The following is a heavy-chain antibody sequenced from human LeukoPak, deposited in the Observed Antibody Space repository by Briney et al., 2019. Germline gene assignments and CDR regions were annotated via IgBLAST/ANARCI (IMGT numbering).Heavy chain of an antibody. D-gene: IGHD6-6*01. CDR2: INPNSGGT. J-gene: IGHJ4*02. Sequence: GASVKVSCKASGYTFTGYYMHWVRQAPGQGLEWMGWINPNSGGTNYAQKFQGRVTMTRDTSISTAYMELSRLRSDDAAVYYCARDLRGVGPARPGSNYWGQGTLVTVSS. V-gene: IGHV1-2*02. CDR1: GYTFTGYY. CDR3: ARDLRGVGPARPGSNY.